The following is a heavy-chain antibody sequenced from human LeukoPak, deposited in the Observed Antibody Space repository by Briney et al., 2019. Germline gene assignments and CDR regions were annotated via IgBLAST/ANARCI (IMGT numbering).Heavy chain of an antibody. D-gene: IGHD6-13*01. J-gene: IGHJ4*02. V-gene: IGHV4-34*01. CDR1: GGSFSGYY. CDR3: ARGPYSSRHFDY. CDR2: INHSGST. Sequence: SETLSLTCAVYGGSFSGYYWSWIRQPPGKGLEWIGEINHSGSTNYNPSLKSRVTKSVETSKKQFSLKLSSVTAADTAVYYCARGPYSSRHFDYWGQGTLVTVSS.